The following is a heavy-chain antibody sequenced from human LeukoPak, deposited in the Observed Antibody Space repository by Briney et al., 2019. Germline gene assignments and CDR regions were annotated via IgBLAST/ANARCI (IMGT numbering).Heavy chain of an antibody. CDR2: IYSGGST. D-gene: IGHD1-26*01. V-gene: IGHV3-66*02. CDR1: GFTVSSNY. Sequence: GRSLRLSCAASGFTVSSNYMSWVRQAPGKGLEWVSVIYSGGSTYYADSVKGRFTISRDNSKNTLYLQMNSLRAEDTAVYYCARNKEWELLVRYWGQGTLVTVSS. J-gene: IGHJ4*02. CDR3: ARNKEWELLVRY.